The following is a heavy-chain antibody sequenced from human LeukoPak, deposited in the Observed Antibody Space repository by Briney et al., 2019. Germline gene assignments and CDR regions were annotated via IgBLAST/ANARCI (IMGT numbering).Heavy chain of an antibody. CDR1: GGSLSGYY. V-gene: IGHV4-34*01. J-gene: IGHJ5*02. Sequence: PSETLSLTCAVYGGSLSGYYWSWIRQPPGKGLEWIGEINDSGSTNYNPSLKTRVTISVDTSNNYFSLKLNSVTAADTAVYYCARAIPEDIVVVPAAIDWFDPWGQGTLVTVSS. D-gene: IGHD2-2*01. CDR3: ARAIPEDIVVVPAAIDWFDP. CDR2: INDSGST.